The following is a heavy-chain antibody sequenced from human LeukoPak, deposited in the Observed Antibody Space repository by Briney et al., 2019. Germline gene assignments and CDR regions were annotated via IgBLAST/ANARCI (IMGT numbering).Heavy chain of an antibody. CDR3: ARVGLYSGSYYAFDY. CDR2: INHSGST. CDR1: GGSFSGYY. Sequence: PSETLSLTCAVYGGSFSGYYWSWIRQPPGKGLEWIGEINHSGSTNYNPSLKSRVTISVDTSKNQFSLKLSSVTAAGTAVYYCARVGLYSGSYYAFDYWGQGTLVTVSS. V-gene: IGHV4-34*01. J-gene: IGHJ4*02. D-gene: IGHD1-26*01.